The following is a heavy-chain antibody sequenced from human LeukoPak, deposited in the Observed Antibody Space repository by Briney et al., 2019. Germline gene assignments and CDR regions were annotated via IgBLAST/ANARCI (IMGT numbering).Heavy chain of an antibody. CDR2: INPNSGGT. D-gene: IGHD6-13*01. CDR3: ARDSSSWYLYYYYYMDV. J-gene: IGHJ6*03. CDR1: GYTFTGYY. V-gene: IGHV1-2*02. Sequence: ASVNVSCKASGYTFTGYYMHWLQQAPGQGLEGMEWINPNSGGTNYPQKFQGRVTMTRDTSISTAYMELSRLRSDDTAVYYCARDSSSWYLYYYYYMDVWGKGTTVTISS.